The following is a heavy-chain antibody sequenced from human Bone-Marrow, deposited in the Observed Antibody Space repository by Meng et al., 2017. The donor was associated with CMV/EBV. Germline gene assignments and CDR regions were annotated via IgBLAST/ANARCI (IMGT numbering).Heavy chain of an antibody. D-gene: IGHD3-3*01. CDR1: GYTFTSYY. CDR2: INPNSGGT. Sequence: ASVKVSCKASGYTFTSYYMHWVRQAPGQGLEWMGWINPNSGGTNYAQKFQGRVTMTRDTSISTAYMELSRLRSDDTAVYYCAREWVRRRFLEWVKWFDPWGQGTLVTVSS. CDR3: AREWVRRRFLEWVKWFDP. J-gene: IGHJ5*02. V-gene: IGHV1-2*02.